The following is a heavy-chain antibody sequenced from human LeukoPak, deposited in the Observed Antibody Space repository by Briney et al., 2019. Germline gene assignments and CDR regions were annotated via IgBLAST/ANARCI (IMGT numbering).Heavy chain of an antibody. V-gene: IGHV3-33*06. CDR1: GFTFSNYG. CDR3: ANNFDY. J-gene: IGHJ4*02. CDR2: IWYDGSNK. Sequence: GGSLRLSCAPSGFTFSNYGMHWVRQAPGKGLEWVAVIWYDGSNKYYADSVKGRFTISRDNSKNTLYLQMNSLRAEDTAVYYCANNFDYWGQGTLVTVSS.